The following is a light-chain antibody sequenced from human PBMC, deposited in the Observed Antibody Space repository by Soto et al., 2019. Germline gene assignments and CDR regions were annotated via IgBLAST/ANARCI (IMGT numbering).Light chain of an antibody. CDR3: ETWDSNTRV. V-gene: IGLV4-60*03. J-gene: IGLJ3*02. Sequence: QSVLTQSSSASASLGSSVKLTCTLSSGHSKNIISWHQQQPGKAPRYLMKLEGSGSYNKGSGVPDRFSGSSSGADRYLTISNLQSEDEADYYCETWDSNTRVFGGGTKLTVL. CDR1: SGHSKNI. CDR2: LEGSGSY.